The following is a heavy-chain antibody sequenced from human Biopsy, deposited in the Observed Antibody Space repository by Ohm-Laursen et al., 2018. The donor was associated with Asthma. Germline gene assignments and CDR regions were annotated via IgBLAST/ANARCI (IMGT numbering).Heavy chain of an antibody. D-gene: IGHD1-20*01. J-gene: IGHJ5*02. Sequence: PSETLSLTWAVYGGYLTGHYWNWIRPPPGKGLEWIGEIDQSGYTNYNPSLKSRVTISADTSKNQFHLNLSSVTAADTAVYFCARAAITGIRGWFDPWGQGTQVTVSS. V-gene: IGHV4-34*01. CDR2: IDQSGYT. CDR3: ARAAITGIRGWFDP. CDR1: GGYLTGHY.